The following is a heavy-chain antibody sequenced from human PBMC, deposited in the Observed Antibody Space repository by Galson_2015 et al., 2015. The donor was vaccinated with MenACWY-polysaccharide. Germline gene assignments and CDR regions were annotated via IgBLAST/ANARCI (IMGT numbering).Heavy chain of an antibody. CDR1: GFTFSSYS. J-gene: IGHJ6*02. CDR2: ISSSSSYM. CDR3: ARRGGVAGTIHYGMDV. Sequence: SLRLSCAASGFTFSSYSMNWVSQAPGKGLEWVSSISSSSSYMYYADSGKGRFTISRDNAKNSLYLQMNSLRAEDTAVYYCARRGGVAGTIHYGMDVWGQGTTVTVSS. D-gene: IGHD6-19*01. V-gene: IGHV3-21*01.